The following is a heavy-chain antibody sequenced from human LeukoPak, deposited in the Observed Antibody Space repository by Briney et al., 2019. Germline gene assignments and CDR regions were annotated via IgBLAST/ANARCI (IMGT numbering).Heavy chain of an antibody. J-gene: IGHJ4*02. Sequence: SETLSLTCTVSGGSISSYYWSWIRQPPGKGLEWIGYIYYGGSTNYNPSLKSRVTISVDTSKNQFSLKLSSVTAADTAVYYCAGSSRAVAGTYYFDYWGQGTLVTVSS. CDR2: IYYGGST. D-gene: IGHD6-19*01. CDR1: GGSISSYY. V-gene: IGHV4-59*01. CDR3: AGSSRAVAGTYYFDY.